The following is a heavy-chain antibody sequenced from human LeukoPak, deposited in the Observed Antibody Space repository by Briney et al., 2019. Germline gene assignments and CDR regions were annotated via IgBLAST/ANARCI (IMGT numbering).Heavy chain of an antibody. CDR2: IYTSGGT. V-gene: IGHV4-4*07. CDR1: GDSISSYY. Sequence: SETLSLTCTVSGDSISSYYWSWIRQPAGKGLQWIGRIYTSGGTNYNPSLKSRVTISADTSKNQFSLKLSSVTAADTAVYYCARGIAAAGPFDIWGQGTMVTVSS. J-gene: IGHJ3*02. D-gene: IGHD6-13*01. CDR3: ARGIAAAGPFDI.